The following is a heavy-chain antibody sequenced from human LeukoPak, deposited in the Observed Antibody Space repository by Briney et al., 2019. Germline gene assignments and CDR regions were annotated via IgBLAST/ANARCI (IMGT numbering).Heavy chain of an antibody. Sequence: GRPLRLSCAASGFTFSSYAMSWVRRAPGKGLGWFSAISGSGGSTYYADSVKGRFTISRENSKNTLYLQMNSLRAEDTAVYYCAKMDLSSWPDYYFDYWGQGTLVTVSS. CDR3: AKMDLSSWPDYYFDY. CDR2: ISGSGGST. D-gene: IGHD6-13*01. CDR1: GFTFSSYA. J-gene: IGHJ4*02. V-gene: IGHV3-23*01.